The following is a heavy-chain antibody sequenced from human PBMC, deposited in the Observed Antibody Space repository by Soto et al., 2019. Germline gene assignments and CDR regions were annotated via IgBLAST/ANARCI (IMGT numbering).Heavy chain of an antibody. Sequence: PSETLSLTCAVSGVSIGSDAYYWSWIRQHPGKGLEWVGFISHRGNTYYNPSLKSRLTLSVDMSKNQFSLKLTSVTAADTAVYLCERYSFTDTWSKFDYWGQGTLVTVSS. J-gene: IGHJ4*02. D-gene: IGHD1-26*01. CDR3: ERYSFTDTWSKFDY. CDR1: GVSIGSDAYY. CDR2: ISHRGNT. V-gene: IGHV4-31*11.